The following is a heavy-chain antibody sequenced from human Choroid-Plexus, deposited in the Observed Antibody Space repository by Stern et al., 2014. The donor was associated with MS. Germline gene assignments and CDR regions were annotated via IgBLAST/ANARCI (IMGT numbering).Heavy chain of an antibody. V-gene: IGHV3-30*18. CDR3: AKDRQYLTYFFDH. CDR1: GFTFGSCA. CDR2: VSYDGSNK. D-gene: IGHD2/OR15-2a*01. Sequence: VQLEESGGGVVQPGRPLRLSCVASGFTFGSCAMHWVRQAPGKGLGWVAVVSYDGSNKYYADSGKGRFTISRDNSQNTLYMQMSSLRPEDTAVYYCAKDRQYLTYFFDHWGQGSLVTVSS. J-gene: IGHJ5*02.